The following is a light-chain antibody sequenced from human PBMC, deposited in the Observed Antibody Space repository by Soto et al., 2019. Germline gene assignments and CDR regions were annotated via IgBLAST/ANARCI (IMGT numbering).Light chain of an antibody. Sequence: QSVLTQPPSVSGAPGQRVTISCTGSGSTIGAGYDVHWYQQLPGTAPRLLIYDNTNRPSGVPDRFSGSKSGTSASLAISGLQAEDEADYDCQSYDSSLSVVFGGGTQLTVL. CDR3: QSYDSSLSVV. CDR1: GSTIGAGYD. V-gene: IGLV1-40*01. J-gene: IGLJ2*01. CDR2: DNT.